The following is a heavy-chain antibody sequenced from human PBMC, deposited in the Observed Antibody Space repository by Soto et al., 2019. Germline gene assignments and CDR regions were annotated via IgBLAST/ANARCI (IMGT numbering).Heavy chain of an antibody. CDR3: ARDNGVGP. D-gene: IGHD2-8*01. CDR1: GGSISSGDYY. J-gene: IGHJ5*02. V-gene: IGHV4-30-4*01. CDR2: IYDSGST. Sequence: QVQLQELGPGLVKPSQTLSLTCTVSGGSISSGDYYWSWIRQPPGKGLEWIGYIYDSGSTYYNSSLKSRVNITLDTSKNQFSLKLTSVTAADTAVYYCARDNGVGPWGQGTVVTVSS.